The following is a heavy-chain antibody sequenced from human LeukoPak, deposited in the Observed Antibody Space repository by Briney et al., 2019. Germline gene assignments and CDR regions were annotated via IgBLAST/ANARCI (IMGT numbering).Heavy chain of an antibody. CDR2: IYTGGST. J-gene: IGHJ4*02. V-gene: IGHV3-66*02. Sequence: GGSLRLSCVVSGFTVSSNHMNWVRQAPGKGLEWASIIYTGGSTDYADSVKGRFTISRDNSKNTLYLQMHSLGAEDTAVFFCARFYSSGYSFDYWGQGTLVTVSS. CDR3: ARFYSSGYSFDY. CDR1: GFTVSSNH. D-gene: IGHD3-22*01.